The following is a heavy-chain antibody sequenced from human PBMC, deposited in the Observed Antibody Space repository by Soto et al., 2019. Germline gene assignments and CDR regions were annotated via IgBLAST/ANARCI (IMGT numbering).Heavy chain of an antibody. CDR3: ASGPRAYSYGNY. V-gene: IGHV1-69*02. CDR2: IIPILGIA. Sequence: GASVKVSCKASGGTFSSYTINWVRQAPGQGLEWMGRIIPILGIANYAQKFQGRVTITADTSTSTAYMELSSLRSEDTAVYYCASGPRAYSYGNYWGQGTLVTVSS. D-gene: IGHD5-18*01. J-gene: IGHJ4*02. CDR1: GGTFSSYT.